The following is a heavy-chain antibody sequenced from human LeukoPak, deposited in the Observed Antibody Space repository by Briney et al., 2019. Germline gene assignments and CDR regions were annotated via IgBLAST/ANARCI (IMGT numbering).Heavy chain of an antibody. V-gene: IGHV1-2*02. J-gene: IGHJ5*02. CDR1: GYTFTGYY. D-gene: IGHD1-26*01. CDR2: INPNSGGT. Sequence: ASVKVSCKASGYTFTGYYMHWVRQATGQGLEWMGWINPNSGGTNYAQKFQGRVTMTRDTSISTAYMELSRLRSDDTAVYYCAKSPPPKWELLSDWFDPWGQGTLVTVSS. CDR3: AKSPPPKWELLSDWFDP.